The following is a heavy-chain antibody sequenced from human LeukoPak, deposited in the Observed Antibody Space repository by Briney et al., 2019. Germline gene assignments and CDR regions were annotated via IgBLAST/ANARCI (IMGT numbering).Heavy chain of an antibody. CDR1: GFTFDDYT. CDR2: ISWDGGST. CDR3: AKDMRPYCSSTSCYTSGAFDI. J-gene: IGHJ3*02. Sequence: GGSLRLSCAASGFTFDDYTMHWVRQAPGKGLEWVSLISWDGGSTYYADSVKGRFTISRDNSKNSLYLQMNSLRIEDTALYYCAKDMRPYCSSTSCYTSGAFDIWGQGTMVTVSS. D-gene: IGHD2-2*02. V-gene: IGHV3-43*01.